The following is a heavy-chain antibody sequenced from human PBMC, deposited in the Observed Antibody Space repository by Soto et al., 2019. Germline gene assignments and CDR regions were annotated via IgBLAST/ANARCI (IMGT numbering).Heavy chain of an antibody. D-gene: IGHD6-13*01. Sequence: ASVKVSCKASGYTFTSYAMHWVRQAPGQRLEWMGWINAGNGNTKYSQKFQGRVTITRDTSASTAYMELRSLRSEDTAVYYCARECREAAARDYYYYGMDVWGHGTTVTVSS. V-gene: IGHV1-3*01. CDR2: INAGNGNT. J-gene: IGHJ6*02. CDR1: GYTFTSYA. CDR3: ARECREAAARDYYYYGMDV.